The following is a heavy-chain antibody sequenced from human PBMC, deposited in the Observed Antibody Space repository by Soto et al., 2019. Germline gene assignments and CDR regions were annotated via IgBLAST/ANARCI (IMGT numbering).Heavy chain of an antibody. V-gene: IGHV1-69*01. Sequence: QAQLEQSGGEVKKPGSSVKVSCKASRVAFSKFIVTWVRQAPGVGLEWVGGIIPVFGTANYAQKFQGRVTITADESTRTSYMEVNNLRSEETAVYYCAKVRYSSPMGYYYGMDVWGQGTTVTVSS. J-gene: IGHJ6*02. CDR1: RVAFSKFI. CDR3: AKVRYSSPMGYYYGMDV. D-gene: IGHD2-2*01. CDR2: IIPVFGTA.